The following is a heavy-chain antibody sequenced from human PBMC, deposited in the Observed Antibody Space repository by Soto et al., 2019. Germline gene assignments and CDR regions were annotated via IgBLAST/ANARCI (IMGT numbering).Heavy chain of an antibody. D-gene: IGHD3-3*01. CDR1: GGSISSYY. J-gene: IGHJ6*02. CDR3: ARDRQGYYDFGSGYYTDGMDV. V-gene: IGHV4-4*07. Sequence: SETLSLTCTVSGGSISSYYWSWIRQPAGKGLEWIGRIYTSGSTNYNPSLKSRVTMSVDTSKNQFSLKLSSVTAADTAVYYCARDRQGYYDFGSGYYTDGMDVWGQGTTVTVSS. CDR2: IYTSGST.